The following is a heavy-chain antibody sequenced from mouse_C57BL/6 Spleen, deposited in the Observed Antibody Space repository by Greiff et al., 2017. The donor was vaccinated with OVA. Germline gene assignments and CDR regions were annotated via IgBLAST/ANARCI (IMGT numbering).Heavy chain of an antibody. Sequence: EVNVVESGEGLVKPGGSLKLSCAASGFTFSSYAMSWVRQTPEKRLEWVAYISSGGDYIYYADTVKGRFTISRDNARNTLYLQMSSLKSEDTAMYYCTSCTVVARYAMDYWGQGTSVTVSS. J-gene: IGHJ4*01. CDR3: TSCTVVARYAMDY. D-gene: IGHD1-1*01. V-gene: IGHV5-9-1*02. CDR2: ISSGGDYI. CDR1: GFTFSSYA.